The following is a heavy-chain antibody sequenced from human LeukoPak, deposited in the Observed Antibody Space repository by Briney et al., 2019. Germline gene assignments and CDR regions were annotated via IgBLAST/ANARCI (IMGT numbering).Heavy chain of an antibody. Sequence: ASVKVSCTASGYTFTSYDINWVRQATGQGLEWMGWMNPNSGNTGYAQKFQGRVTITRNTSISTAYMELSSLRSEDTAVYYCARGSDYNRPDWFDPWGQGTLVTVSS. CDR3: ARGSDYNRPDWFDP. CDR1: GYTFTSYD. V-gene: IGHV1-8*03. CDR2: MNPNSGNT. J-gene: IGHJ5*02. D-gene: IGHD4-11*01.